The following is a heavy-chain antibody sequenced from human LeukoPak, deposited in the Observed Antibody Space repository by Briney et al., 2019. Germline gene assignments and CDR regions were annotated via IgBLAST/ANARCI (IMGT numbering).Heavy chain of an antibody. CDR1: GGSISSYY. V-gene: IGHV4-59*01. Sequence: SETLSLTCTVSGGSISSYYWSWIRQPPGKGLEWIGYIYYSGSTNYNPSLKSRVTISVDTSKNQFSLKLSSVTAADTAMYYCATGLWFGELLPDYWGQGTLVTVSS. D-gene: IGHD3-10*01. CDR3: ATGLWFGELLPDY. J-gene: IGHJ4*02. CDR2: IYYSGST.